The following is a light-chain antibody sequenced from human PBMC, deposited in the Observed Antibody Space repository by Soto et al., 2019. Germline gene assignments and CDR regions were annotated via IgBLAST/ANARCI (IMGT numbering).Light chain of an antibody. CDR3: QQYDNLPFT. V-gene: IGKV1-33*01. CDR2: GAS. J-gene: IGKJ3*01. Sequence: DTQMTQSLSSLSASVEDRVTITCQASQDINNYLNWYQQKPGKAPKLLIYGASNLETGVPSRFSGSRSGTDFTFTISSLQAEDIATYYCQQYDNLPFTFGPGTKVDIK. CDR1: QDINNY.